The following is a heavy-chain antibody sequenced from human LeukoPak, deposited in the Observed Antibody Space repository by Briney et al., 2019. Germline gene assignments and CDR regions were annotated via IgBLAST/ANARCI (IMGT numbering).Heavy chain of an antibody. CDR3: ASARYDYVWGSYRY. CDR1: GFTFSSYA. V-gene: IGHV4-34*01. Sequence: GSLRLSCVASGFTFSSYAMSWVRQPPGKGLEWIGEINHSGSTNYNPSLKSRVTISVDTSKNQFSLKLSSVTAADTAVYYCASARYDYVWGSYRYWGQGTLVTVSS. D-gene: IGHD3-16*02. J-gene: IGHJ4*02. CDR2: INHSGST.